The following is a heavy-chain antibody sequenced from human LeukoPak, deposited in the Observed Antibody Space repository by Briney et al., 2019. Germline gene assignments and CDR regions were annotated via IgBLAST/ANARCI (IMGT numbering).Heavy chain of an antibody. CDR3: ARLQYSNGYVDY. Sequence: GESLKISCTGSGYSFTNYWIGWVRQMPGKGLEWMGIIYPDDSETRYRPSFQGQVTISADKSIATAYLQWSSLKASDTAMYYCARLQYSNGYVDYWGQGTLVTVSS. CDR2: IYPDDSET. J-gene: IGHJ4*02. V-gene: IGHV5-51*01. D-gene: IGHD5-18*01. CDR1: GYSFTNYW.